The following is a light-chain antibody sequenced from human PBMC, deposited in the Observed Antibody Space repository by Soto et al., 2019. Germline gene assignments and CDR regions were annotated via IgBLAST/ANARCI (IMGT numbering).Light chain of an antibody. CDR1: QTVTGKY. Sequence: EIVLTQSPGTLSLSPGDRATLSCRASQTVTGKYFAWYQQKPGQAPRLLIHSASSRATGIPDRFSASGTGTDFTLTISRLETEDFAVFYCQQYGTSEIIFGQGTRLEIK. CDR2: SAS. J-gene: IGKJ5*01. CDR3: QQYGTSEII. V-gene: IGKV3-20*01.